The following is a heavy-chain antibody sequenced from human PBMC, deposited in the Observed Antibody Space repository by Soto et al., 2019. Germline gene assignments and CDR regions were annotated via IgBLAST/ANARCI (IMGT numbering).Heavy chain of an antibody. CDR1: GASITSRGSY. D-gene: IGHD3-10*01. V-gene: IGHV4-30-4*01. Sequence: VQLQEPGPGLVKPSQTLSLTCSVSGASITSRGSYWTWIRQPPGKGLEWIGHISYSGNTFYNSSLQSRLTISVDTSKNQFSLKMTSVTAADTAVYFCARVTMWPSGRYYYYHMDVWGQGTTVPVSS. CDR3: ARVTMWPSGRYYYYHMDV. J-gene: IGHJ6*02. CDR2: ISYSGNT.